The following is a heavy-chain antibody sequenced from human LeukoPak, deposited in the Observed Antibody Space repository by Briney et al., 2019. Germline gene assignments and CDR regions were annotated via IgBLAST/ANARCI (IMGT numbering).Heavy chain of an antibody. CDR2: ISSNGGST. Sequence: GGSLRLSCAASGFTFSSYAMHWVRQAPGKGLEYVSAISSNGGSTYYANSVKGRFTISRDNPKNTLYLQMGSLRAEDMAVYCCARSPLRNYYFDYWGQGTLVTVSS. CDR1: GFTFSSYA. J-gene: IGHJ4*02. V-gene: IGHV3-64*01. D-gene: IGHD1-7*01. CDR3: ARSPLRNYYFDY.